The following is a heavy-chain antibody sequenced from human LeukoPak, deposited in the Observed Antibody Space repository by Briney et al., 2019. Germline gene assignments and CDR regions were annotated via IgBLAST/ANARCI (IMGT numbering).Heavy chain of an antibody. CDR3: AKDHCSGFPGCYYFDF. D-gene: IGHD2-15*01. J-gene: IGHJ2*01. CDR1: GFTFSVYG. CDR2: IWNDGSNK. V-gene: IGHV3-30*02. Sequence: GGSLRLSCSASGFTFSVYGLHWVRQTPGKELEWVAYIWNDGSNKFYADSVKGRFVISRDNSNNTVYLEMDSVRVEDTATYYCAKDHCSGFPGCYYFDFWGRGNLVTVSS.